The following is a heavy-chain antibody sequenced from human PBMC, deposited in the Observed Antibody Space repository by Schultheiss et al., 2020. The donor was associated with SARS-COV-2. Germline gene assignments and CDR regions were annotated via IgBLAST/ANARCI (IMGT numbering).Heavy chain of an antibody. CDR2: ISSSSSTI. CDR1: GFTFSSYS. J-gene: IGHJ2*01. V-gene: IGHV3-48*01. D-gene: IGHD3-22*01. Sequence: GESLKISCAASGFTFSSYSMNWVRQAPGKGLEWVSYISSSSSTIYYADSVKGRFTISRDNAKNSLSLQMISLRAEDTAVYYCARDRDRDYYDSSGYYAGWYFDLWGRGTLVTVSS. CDR3: ARDRDRDYYDSSGYYAGWYFDL.